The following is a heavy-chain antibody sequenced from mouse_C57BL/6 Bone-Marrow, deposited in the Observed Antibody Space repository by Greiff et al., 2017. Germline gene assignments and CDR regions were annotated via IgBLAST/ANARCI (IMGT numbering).Heavy chain of an antibody. D-gene: IGHD1-1*01. J-gene: IGHJ1*03. Sequence: QVQLKESGAELVKPGASVKLSCKASGYTFTSYWMQWVKQRPGQGLEWIGEIDPSDSYTNYNQKFKGKATLTVDTSSSTAYMQLSSLTSEDSAVYYCASCTTGEEYFDVWGTGTTVTVSS. CDR1: GYTFTSYW. V-gene: IGHV1-50*01. CDR2: IDPSDSYT. CDR3: ASCTTGEEYFDV.